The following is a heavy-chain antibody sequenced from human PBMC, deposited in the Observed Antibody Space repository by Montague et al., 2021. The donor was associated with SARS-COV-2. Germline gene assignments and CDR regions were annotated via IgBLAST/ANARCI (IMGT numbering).Heavy chain of an antibody. V-gene: IGHV3-23*01. J-gene: IGHJ4*02. D-gene: IGHD2/OR15-2a*01. CDR2: ISSGGNK. CDR3: AKNFPGQFYFDD. CDR1: VFTFSTYA. Sequence: SLRLSFAASVFTFSTYAINWVRQAPGKGLEWVSGISSGGNKHHADSVKGRFTISRDDSRNTLYLQMHSLRAEDTAMYYCAKNFPGQFYFDDWGQGTLVAVSS.